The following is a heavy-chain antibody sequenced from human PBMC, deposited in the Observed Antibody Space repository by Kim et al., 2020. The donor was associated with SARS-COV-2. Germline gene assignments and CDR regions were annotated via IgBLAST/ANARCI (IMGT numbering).Heavy chain of an antibody. J-gene: IGHJ4*02. Sequence: KGRFTISRDDSKSIAYLQMNRLKTEDTAVYYCTRDTYCGGDCYSTEGFDYWGQGTLVTVSS. CDR3: TRDTYCGGDCYSTEGFDY. D-gene: IGHD2-21*02. V-gene: IGHV3-49*02.